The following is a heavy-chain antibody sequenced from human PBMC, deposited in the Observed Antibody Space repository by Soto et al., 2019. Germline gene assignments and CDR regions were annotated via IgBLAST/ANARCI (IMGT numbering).Heavy chain of an antibody. D-gene: IGHD2-15*01. CDR2: INPNSGGT. V-gene: IGHV1-2*04. CDR1: GYTFTGYY. CDR3: ARDRWGYIGSYASLDY. J-gene: IGHJ4*02. Sequence: QVQLVQSGAEVKKPGASVKVSCKASGYTFTGYYMHWVRQAPGQGLEWMGWINPNSGGTNYAQKFQGWVTMTRDTSISTAYMELSRLRSDDTAVYYCARDRWGYIGSYASLDYWGQGTLVTVSS.